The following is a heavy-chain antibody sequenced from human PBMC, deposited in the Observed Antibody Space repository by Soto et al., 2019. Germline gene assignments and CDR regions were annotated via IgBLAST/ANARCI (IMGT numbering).Heavy chain of an antibody. J-gene: IGHJ6*02. Sequence: GGSLRLSCAASGFTFSSYAMSWVRQAPGKGLEWVSAISGSGGSTYYADSVKGRFTISRDNSKNTLYLQMNSLRAEDTAVYYCANGGYISGFHYYYGMDVWGQGTTVTVSS. D-gene: IGHD5-18*01. CDR1: GFTFSSYA. CDR3: ANGGYISGFHYYYGMDV. CDR2: ISGSGGST. V-gene: IGHV3-23*01.